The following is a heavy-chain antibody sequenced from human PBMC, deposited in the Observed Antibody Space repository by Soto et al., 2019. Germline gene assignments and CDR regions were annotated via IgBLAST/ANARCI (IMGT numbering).Heavy chain of an antibody. CDR1: GFTFSSYA. V-gene: IGHV3-23*01. CDR2: ISGSGGST. Sequence: EVQLLESGGGLVQPGGSLRLSCAASGFTFSSYAMSWVRQAPGKGLEWVSAISGSGGSTYYADSVKGRFTISRDNSKNTLYLQMNSLRAEDTAVYYCAKVPRELRALHWRGPFDYWGQGTLVTVSS. CDR3: AKVPRELRALHWRGPFDY. D-gene: IGHD1-26*01. J-gene: IGHJ4*02.